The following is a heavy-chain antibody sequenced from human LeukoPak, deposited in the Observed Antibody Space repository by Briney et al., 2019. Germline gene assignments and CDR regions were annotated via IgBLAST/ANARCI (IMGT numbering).Heavy chain of an antibody. CDR3: ARDRGSGTPYDY. J-gene: IGHJ4*02. D-gene: IGHD3-10*01. V-gene: IGHV4-39*07. CDR1: GGSISSSSYY. CDR2: IYYSGST. Sequence: SETLSLTCTVSGGSISSSSYYWGWIRQPPGKGLEWIGSIYYSGSTYYNPSLKSRVTISVDTSKNQFSLKLSSVTAADTAVYYCARDRGSGTPYDYWGQGTLVTVSS.